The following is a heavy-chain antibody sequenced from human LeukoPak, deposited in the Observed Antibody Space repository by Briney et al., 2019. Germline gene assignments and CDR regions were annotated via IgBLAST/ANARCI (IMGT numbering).Heavy chain of an antibody. J-gene: IGHJ4*02. CDR2: IYGGDAA. V-gene: IGHV3-66*02. CDR1: GINVSSNY. D-gene: IGHD6-13*01. Sequence: GGTLRLSCAASGINVSSNYMTWIRQAPGKGLEWVSLIYGGDAAYYAESVRGRFMISRDNLKNTLFLQMNSLRVEDTAVYYCVTSTGQQFIPYDYWGQGTHVTVSS. CDR3: VTSTGQQFIPYDY.